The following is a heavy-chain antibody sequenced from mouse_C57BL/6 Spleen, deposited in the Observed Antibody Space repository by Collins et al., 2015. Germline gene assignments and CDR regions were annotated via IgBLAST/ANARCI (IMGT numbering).Heavy chain of an antibody. CDR3: ATTVVAYYAMDY. V-gene: IGHV9-1*02. D-gene: IGHD1-1*01. J-gene: IGHJ4*01. CDR1: GYTFTNYG. Sequence: QIQLMQSGPELKKPGETVKISCKASGYTFTNYGMNWVKQAPGKGLKWMGWINTYTGEPTYADDFKGRFAFSLETSASTAYLQINNLKNEDMATYFCATTVVAYYAMDYWGQGTSVTVSS. CDR2: INTYTGEP.